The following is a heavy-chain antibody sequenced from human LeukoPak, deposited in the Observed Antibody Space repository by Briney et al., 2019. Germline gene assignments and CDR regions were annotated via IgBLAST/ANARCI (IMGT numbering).Heavy chain of an antibody. V-gene: IGHV3-53*01. J-gene: IGHJ4*02. CDR3: ARDPSRRYTYGYGDS. D-gene: IGHD5-18*01. CDR2: IYSGGST. Sequence: GGSLRLSCAASGFTVSSNYMSWVRQAPGKGLEWVSVIYSGGSTYYADSVKGRFTISRDNARSSLYLQMNSLRAEDTGLYYCARDPSRRYTYGYGDSWGQGTLVTVSS. CDR1: GFTVSSNY.